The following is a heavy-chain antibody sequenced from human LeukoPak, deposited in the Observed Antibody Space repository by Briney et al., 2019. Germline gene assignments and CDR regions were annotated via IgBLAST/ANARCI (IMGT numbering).Heavy chain of an antibody. Sequence: GGSLRLPCAASGFTFSSYAMHWVRQAPGKGLEYVSAISSNGGSTYYANSVKGRFTISRDNSKNTLYLQMGSLRAEDMAVYYCAREHAYDFWSGYFRGFHYYYYMDVWGKGTTVTVSS. CDR1: GFTFSSYA. D-gene: IGHD3-3*01. CDR2: ISSNGGST. J-gene: IGHJ6*03. V-gene: IGHV3-64*01. CDR3: AREHAYDFWSGYFRGFHYYYYMDV.